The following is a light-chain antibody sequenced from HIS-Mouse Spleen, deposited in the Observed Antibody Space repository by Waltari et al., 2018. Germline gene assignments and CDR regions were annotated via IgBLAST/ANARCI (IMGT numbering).Light chain of an antibody. Sequence: DIQMTQSPSTFSASVGDRVTITCRASQSISSWLAWYQQKPGKAPKLLIYKASSLESGVPSRFSGSGSGTEFTLTISSLQPDDFATYYCQQYNSYPYTFGQGTKLEIK. V-gene: IGKV1-5*03. CDR3: QQYNSYPYT. J-gene: IGKJ2*01. CDR2: KAS. CDR1: QSISSW.